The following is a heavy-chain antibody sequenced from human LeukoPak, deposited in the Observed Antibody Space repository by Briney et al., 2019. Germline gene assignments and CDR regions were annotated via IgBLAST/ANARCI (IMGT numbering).Heavy chain of an antibody. J-gene: IGHJ4*02. CDR3: ARDWSKYFDY. CDR1: GGTFSSYA. V-gene: IGHV1-2*02. CDR2: INPNSGGT. Sequence: ASVKVSCKASGGTFSSYAISWVRQAPGQGLEWMGWINPNSGGTQYAQKFQGRVTMTRDTSISTAYMELSRLRSDDTAVYYCARDWSKYFDYWGQGALVTVSS.